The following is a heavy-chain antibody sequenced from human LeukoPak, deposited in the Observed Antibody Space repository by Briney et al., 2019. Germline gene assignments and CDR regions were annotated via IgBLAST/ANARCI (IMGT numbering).Heavy chain of an antibody. CDR1: GDSITSGTHY. Sequence: NPSETLSLTCTVSGDSITSGTHYWAWIRQSPGKGLEWIGSIFYTGPTDYNPSLNSRVIISADTSKNQFSLDLYSVTAADTAVYYCARMPPFEYGDYGWFDPWGQGTLVTVSS. CDR3: ARMPPFEYGDYGWFDP. J-gene: IGHJ5*02. D-gene: IGHD4-17*01. V-gene: IGHV4-39*07. CDR2: IFYTGPT.